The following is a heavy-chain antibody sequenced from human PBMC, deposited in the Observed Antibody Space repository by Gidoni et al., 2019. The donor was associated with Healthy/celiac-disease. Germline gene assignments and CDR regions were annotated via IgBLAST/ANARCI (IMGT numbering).Heavy chain of an antibody. D-gene: IGHD6-6*01. CDR1: GGSIRSSSYY. CDR3: ARQYRRAARPRWFDP. J-gene: IGHJ5*02. CDR2: IYYSGST. V-gene: IGHV4-39*01. Sequence: QLQLQESGPGLVKPSETLSLTCTVSGGSIRSSSYYWVWIRQPPGKGLEWIGSIYYSGSTYYNPSLKSRLTISVDTSKNQFSLKLSSVTAADTAVYYCARQYRRAARPRWFDPWGQGTLVTVSS.